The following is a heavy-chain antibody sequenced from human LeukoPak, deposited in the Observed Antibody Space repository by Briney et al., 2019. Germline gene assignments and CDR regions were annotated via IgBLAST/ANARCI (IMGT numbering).Heavy chain of an antibody. D-gene: IGHD4-17*01. CDR1: GFTFSSYG. V-gene: IGHV3-33*01. CDR2: IWYDGSNK. J-gene: IGHJ3*02. CDR3: ARLWDYGDFQNAFDI. Sequence: PGGSLRLSCAASGFTFSSYGMHWVRQAPGKGLEWVAVIWYDGSNKYYADSVKGRFTISRDNAKKSLYLQMNSLRAEDTAVYYCARLWDYGDFQNAFDIWGQGTTVTVSS.